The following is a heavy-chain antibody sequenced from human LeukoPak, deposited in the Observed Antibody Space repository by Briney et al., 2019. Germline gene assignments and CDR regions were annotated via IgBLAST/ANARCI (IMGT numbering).Heavy chain of an antibody. V-gene: IGHV3-7*03. J-gene: IGHJ3*02. CDR2: IRQDGIET. Sequence: GGSLRLSCAASGFTFSTYWMSWVRQARGKGLEWVATIRQDGIETHYVDSVKGRFIISRDTALTSLYLPMNSLRAEDTALYYCAKENFYCSGTSCYHDAFDIWGQGTMVTVSS. CDR3: AKENFYCSGTSCYHDAFDI. D-gene: IGHD2-2*01. CDR1: GFTFSTYW.